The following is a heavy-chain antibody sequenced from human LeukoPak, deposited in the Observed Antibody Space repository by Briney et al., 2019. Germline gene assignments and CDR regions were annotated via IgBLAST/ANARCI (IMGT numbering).Heavy chain of an antibody. D-gene: IGHD3-22*01. Sequence: SQTLSLTCAISGDSASSNSAGWNWIRQSPSRGLEWLGRTYYRSKWHNDYAVSVKSRITIKPDTSKNQFSLQLNSVTPEDTAVYYCARIVGGQVDCWGQGTLVTVSS. CDR2: TYYRSKWHN. CDR1: GDSASSNSAG. CDR3: ARIVGGQVDC. V-gene: IGHV6-1*01. J-gene: IGHJ4*02.